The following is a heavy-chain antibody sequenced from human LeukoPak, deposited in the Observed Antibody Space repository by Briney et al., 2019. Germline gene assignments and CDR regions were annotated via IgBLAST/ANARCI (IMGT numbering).Heavy chain of an antibody. V-gene: IGHV3-9*01. Sequence: GGSLRLSCAASGFTFDDYAMHWVRQAPGKGLEWVSGISWNSGRINYADSVKGRFTISRDNAKNSLYLQMNSLRAEDTALYYCARPAVAGPRGPYYFDYWGQGTLVTVSS. CDR3: ARPAVAGPRGPYYFDY. CDR2: ISWNSGRI. D-gene: IGHD6-19*01. J-gene: IGHJ4*02. CDR1: GFTFDDYA.